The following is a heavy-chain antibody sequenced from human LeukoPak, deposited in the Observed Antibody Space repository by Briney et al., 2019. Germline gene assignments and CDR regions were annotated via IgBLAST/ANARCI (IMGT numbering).Heavy chain of an antibody. J-gene: IGHJ4*02. CDR1: GFTLSSYW. V-gene: IGHV3-7*01. Sequence: GGSLRLSCAASGFTLSSYWMSWVRQAPGKGLEWVANIDRDGSEKNYVDSVKGRFTISKDNTKNSLYLQMNSLRVEDTVVYYCPRDSNYAGREFDYWGQGILVTVSS. CDR3: PRDSNYAGREFDY. D-gene: IGHD1-7*01. CDR2: IDRDGSEK.